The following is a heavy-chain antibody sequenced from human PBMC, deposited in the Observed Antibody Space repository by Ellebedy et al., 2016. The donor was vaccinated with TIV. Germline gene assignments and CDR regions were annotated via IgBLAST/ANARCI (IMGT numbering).Heavy chain of an antibody. J-gene: IGHJ6*02. V-gene: IGHV1-18*01. D-gene: IGHD3-10*01. Sequence: AASVKVSCKSSGYTFIDYGISWVRQAPGQGLDWMGWVSAYSGNTNYADNLQGRVTMTTDTSTDTAYMELRSLRSDDTAAYYCARYSGSGTYYRNGMDVWGQGTTVTVSS. CDR2: VSAYSGNT. CDR1: GYTFIDYG. CDR3: ARYSGSGTYYRNGMDV.